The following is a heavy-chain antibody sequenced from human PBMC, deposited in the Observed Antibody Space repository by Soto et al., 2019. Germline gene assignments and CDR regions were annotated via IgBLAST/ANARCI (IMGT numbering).Heavy chain of an antibody. CDR3: ARGYGGPIGWFDP. J-gene: IGHJ5*02. D-gene: IGHD3-16*01. CDR1: GYTFTSYA. Sequence: QVQLVQSGAEVKKPGASVKVSCKASGYTFTSYAMHWVRQAPGQRLEWMGWINAGNGNTKYSQKFQGRVTITRDTSASTAYMELSSLRSEDTAMYYCARGYGGPIGWFDPWGQGTLVTVSS. V-gene: IGHV1-3*01. CDR2: INAGNGNT.